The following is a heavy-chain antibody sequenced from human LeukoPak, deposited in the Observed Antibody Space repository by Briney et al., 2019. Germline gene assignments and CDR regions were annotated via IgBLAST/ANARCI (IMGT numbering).Heavy chain of an antibody. J-gene: IGHJ5*02. CDR2: INQDGSEK. D-gene: IGHD6-13*01. Sequence: GGSLRLSCAASGFIFNTYWMSWVRQAPGKGLEWVANINQDGSEKYYVDSVKGRFTISRDNAKNSLYLQMNSLRAEDTAVYYCASSSSWLYNWFDPWGQGTLVTVSP. V-gene: IGHV3-7*01. CDR1: GFIFNTYW. CDR3: ASSSSWLYNWFDP.